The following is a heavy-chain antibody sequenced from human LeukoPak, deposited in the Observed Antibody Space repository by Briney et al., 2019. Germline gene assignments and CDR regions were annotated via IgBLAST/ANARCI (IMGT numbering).Heavy chain of an antibody. Sequence: GGSLRLSCAASGFTFSTYWMNWVRQAPGKGLEWVANIKHDGSEKYYVDSVMGRFTISRDNAKKSLYLQMNSLRAEDTAVYYCAREKMLPWGQGTLVTVSS. V-gene: IGHV3-7*01. CDR2: IKHDGSEK. J-gene: IGHJ4*02. CDR1: GFTFSTYW. D-gene: IGHD3-10*02. CDR3: AREKMLP.